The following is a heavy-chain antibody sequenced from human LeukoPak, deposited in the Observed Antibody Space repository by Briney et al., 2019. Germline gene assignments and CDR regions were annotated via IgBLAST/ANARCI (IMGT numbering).Heavy chain of an antibody. CDR2: ISSYNGNT. V-gene: IGHV1-18*04. J-gene: IGHJ4*02. D-gene: IGHD2-15*01. CDR3: AREVILNAAYCSDCNSGQFFDH. Sequence: ASVKVSCKASGYMFNAYGISWVRQAPGQGLEWMGWISSYNGNTNCPQKFQGRVTVTTDTSTTTAYMELTSLTSDDTAMYYCAREVILNAAYCSDCNSGQFFDHWGQGTLVTVSS. CDR1: GYMFNAYG.